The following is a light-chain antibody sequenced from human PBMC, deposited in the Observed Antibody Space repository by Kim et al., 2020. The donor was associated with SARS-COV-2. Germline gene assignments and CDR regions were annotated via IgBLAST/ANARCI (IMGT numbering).Light chain of an antibody. CDR2: EDY. CDR1: SGSIASSY. V-gene: IGLV6-57*03. Sequence: LTQPHSMSESPGKTVVISCTRSSGSIASSYVQWYQQRPGSAPTTLIYEDYERPPAIPDRFSGSLDTSSNSASLTISGLKTEDEAVYYCQSYFSSNVVFGGGTQLTVL. J-gene: IGLJ2*01. CDR3: QSYFSSNVV.